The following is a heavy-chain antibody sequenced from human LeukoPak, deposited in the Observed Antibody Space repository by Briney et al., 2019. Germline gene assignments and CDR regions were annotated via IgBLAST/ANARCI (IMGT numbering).Heavy chain of an antibody. CDR2: MNPNSGNT. D-gene: IGHD3-3*01. CDR3: ARGSSDFWSGYPMYGMDV. CDR1: GYTFTIYD. J-gene: IGHJ6*02. V-gene: IGHV1-8*01. Sequence: ASVTVSFKASGYTFTIYDINWGRQAPGQGLGWGGWMNPNSGNTGYAQKFQGRVTMTRNTSISTAYMELSSLRSEDTAVYYCARGSSDFWSGYPMYGMDVWGQGTTVTVSS.